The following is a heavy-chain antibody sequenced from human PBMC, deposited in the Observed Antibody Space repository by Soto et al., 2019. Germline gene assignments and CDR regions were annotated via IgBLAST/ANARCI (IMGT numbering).Heavy chain of an antibody. J-gene: IGHJ3*01. V-gene: IGHV1-18*01. CDR2: INPYSGNT. CDR1: GYTFSSSG. D-gene: IGHD6-13*01. CDR3: AKGGTSWYYVFDF. Sequence: ASVKVSCKGVGYTFSSSGVNWLRQAPGQGLEWMGWINPYSGNTNYAKKVQGRVTLTTDTSTNTAYMELRSLRSDDTAIYYCAKGGTSWYYVFDFWGHGTMVTVSS.